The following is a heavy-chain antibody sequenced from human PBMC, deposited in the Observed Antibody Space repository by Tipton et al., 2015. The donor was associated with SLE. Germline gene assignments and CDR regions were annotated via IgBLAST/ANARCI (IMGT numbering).Heavy chain of an antibody. J-gene: IGHJ5*02. CDR2: ISGSGGST. V-gene: IGHV3-23*01. CDR3: ARTIAAAGRGWFDP. CDR1: GFTFSSYA. D-gene: IGHD6-13*01. Sequence: SLRLSCAASGFTFSSYAMSWVRQAPGKGLEWVSAISGSGGSTYYADSVKGRSTISRDNSKNTLYLQMNSLRAEDTAVYYCARTIAAAGRGWFDPWGQGTLVTVSS.